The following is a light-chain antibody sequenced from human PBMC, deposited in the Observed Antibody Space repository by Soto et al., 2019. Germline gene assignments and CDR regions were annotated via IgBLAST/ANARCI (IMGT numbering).Light chain of an antibody. CDR1: QSISSY. V-gene: IGKV1-6*01. CDR2: AAS. J-gene: IGKJ4*01. Sequence: IQMTQSPSSLSAFVGDRVTITCRASQSISSYLNWYQQKPGKAPKLLIYAASSLQSGVPSRFSGSGSGTDFTLTISSLQPEDFATYYCIQDYNYPLTFGGGTKVDIK. CDR3: IQDYNYPLT.